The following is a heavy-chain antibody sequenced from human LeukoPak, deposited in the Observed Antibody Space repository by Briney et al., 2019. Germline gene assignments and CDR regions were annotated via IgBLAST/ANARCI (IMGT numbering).Heavy chain of an antibody. D-gene: IGHD3-10*01. J-gene: IGHJ4*02. CDR2: INPNSGGT. V-gene: IGHV1-2*06. Sequence: ASVKASCKASGYTFTGYYMDWVRQAPGQGLEWMGRINPNSGGTNYAQKFQGRVTMTRDTSSSTAYMELSRLRSDDTAVYSCAMMYYYGSGSYLWGQGTLVTVSS. CDR3: AMMYYYGSGSYL. CDR1: GYTFTGYY.